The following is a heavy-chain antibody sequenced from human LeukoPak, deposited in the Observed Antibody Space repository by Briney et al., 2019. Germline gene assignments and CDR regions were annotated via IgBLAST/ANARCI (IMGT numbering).Heavy chain of an antibody. CDR1: GFTFSSYE. Sequence: GGSLRLSCAASGFTFSSYEMNWVRQAPGKGLEWISYISARGTITHYADSVEGRFTLSRDNAKNSLYLQMNSLRAEDTAVYYCANSGLNRFEYWGQGALVTVSS. D-gene: IGHD2-15*01. J-gene: IGHJ4*02. CDR3: ANSGLNRFEY. CDR2: ISARGTIT. V-gene: IGHV3-48*03.